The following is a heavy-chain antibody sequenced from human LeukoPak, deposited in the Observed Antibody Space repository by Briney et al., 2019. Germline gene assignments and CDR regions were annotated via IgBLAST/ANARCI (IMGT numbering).Heavy chain of an antibody. CDR3: AKDISYDILTTGGNFDY. CDR1: GFTFDDYA. J-gene: IGHJ4*02. D-gene: IGHD3-9*01. V-gene: IGHV3-9*01. Sequence: GRSLRLSCAASGFTFDDYAMHWVRQAPGKGLEWVSGIRWNSGSIGYADSVKGRFTISRDNAKNSLYLQMNSLRAEDTALYYCAKDISYDILTTGGNFDYWGQGTLVTVSS. CDR2: IRWNSGSI.